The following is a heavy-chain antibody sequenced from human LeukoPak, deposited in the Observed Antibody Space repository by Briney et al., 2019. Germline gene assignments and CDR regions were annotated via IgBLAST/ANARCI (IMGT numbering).Heavy chain of an antibody. Sequence: ASVKVSCKASGYTITSYYMHWVRQAPGQGLEWMGIINPSGGSTSYAQKFQGRVTMTRDTSTSTVYMELSSLRSEDTAVYYCARDPRYCSGGSCYNFRFDPWGQGTLVTVSS. J-gene: IGHJ5*02. CDR1: GYTITSYY. CDR2: INPSGGST. D-gene: IGHD2-15*01. CDR3: ARDPRYCSGGSCYNFRFDP. V-gene: IGHV1-46*01.